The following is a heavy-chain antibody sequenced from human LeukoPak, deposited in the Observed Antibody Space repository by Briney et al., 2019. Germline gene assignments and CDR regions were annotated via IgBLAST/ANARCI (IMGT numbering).Heavy chain of an antibody. CDR2: IYYSGST. D-gene: IGHD6-13*01. CDR1: GGSISSYY. V-gene: IGHV4-59*01. Sequence: PSETLSLTCTVSGGSISSYYWSWIRQPPGKGLEWIGYIYYSGSTNYNPSLKSRVTISVDTSKNQFSLKLSSATAADTAVYYCARDIGIAAGDAFDIWGQGTMVTVSS. CDR3: ARDIGIAAGDAFDI. J-gene: IGHJ3*02.